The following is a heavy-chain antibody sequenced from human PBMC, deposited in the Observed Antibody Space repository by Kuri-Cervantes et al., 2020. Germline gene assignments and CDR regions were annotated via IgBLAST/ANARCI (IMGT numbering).Heavy chain of an antibody. CDR3: ARDDRRDGYVRDV. Sequence: SVKVSCKASGGTFSSYTSSRVRQAPGQGLEWMGRIIPILGIANYAQKFQGRVTITADKSTSTAYMELSSLRSEDTAVYYCARDDRRDGYVRDVWGQGTTVTVSS. V-gene: IGHV1-69*04. CDR2: IIPILGIA. D-gene: IGHD5-24*01. J-gene: IGHJ6*02. CDR1: GGTFSSYT.